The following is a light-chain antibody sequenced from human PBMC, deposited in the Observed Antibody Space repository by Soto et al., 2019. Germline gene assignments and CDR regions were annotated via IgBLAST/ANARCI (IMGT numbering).Light chain of an antibody. CDR3: QQYRDWPLT. J-gene: IGKJ4*01. V-gene: IGKV3-15*01. CDR1: QNLSST. Sequence: EIVMTQSPATLSVSPGERATLSYRASQNLSSTLAWYQQKPGQSPRLLIYGASTRATGIPARFSGSGSGTEFTLTISSLQSEDFAVYYCQQYRDWPLTFGGGAKVEIK. CDR2: GAS.